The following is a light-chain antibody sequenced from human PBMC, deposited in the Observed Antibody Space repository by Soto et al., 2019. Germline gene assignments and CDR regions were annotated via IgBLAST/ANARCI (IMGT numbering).Light chain of an antibody. CDR1: QSVRNNY. CDR3: QQFGRYPIT. V-gene: IGKV3-20*01. Sequence: EVVLTQSPGTLSLSPGERATLSCRASQSVRNNYLAWYQQKPGQAPRFLMYATSNRATGIPDRFSGGGSGTDFTLTISRLEPEDFAVYYCQQFGRYPITFGQGTRLEIK. J-gene: IGKJ5*01. CDR2: ATS.